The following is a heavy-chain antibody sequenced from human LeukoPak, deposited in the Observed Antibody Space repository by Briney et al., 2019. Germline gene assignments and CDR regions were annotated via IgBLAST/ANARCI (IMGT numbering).Heavy chain of an antibody. CDR2: IIPIFGTA. J-gene: IGHJ3*02. CDR3: ARDRSSGYSYGRIDAFDI. CDR1: GGTFSSYA. V-gene: IGHV1-69*05. Sequence: SVKVSCKASGGTFSSYAISWVRQAPGQGLEWMGGIIPIFGTANYAQKFQGRVTITTDESTSKAYMELSSLRSEDTAVYYCARDRSSGYSYGRIDAFDIWGQGTMVTVSS. D-gene: IGHD5-18*01.